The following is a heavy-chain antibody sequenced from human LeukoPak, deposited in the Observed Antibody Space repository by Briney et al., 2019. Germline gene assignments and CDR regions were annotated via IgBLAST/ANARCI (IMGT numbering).Heavy chain of an antibody. CDR3: AIPPLSGTGSSRPLAGIDV. V-gene: IGHV3-9*01. D-gene: IGHD3-10*01. Sequence: GRSLRLSCAASGFTFDDYAMHWVRQAPGKGLEWVSGISWNSGSIGYADSVKGRFTISRDNAKNSLYLQMNSLRAEDTAVYYCAIPPLSGTGSSRPLAGIDVWGQGTTVTVSS. CDR2: ISWNSGSI. J-gene: IGHJ6*02. CDR1: GFTFDDYA.